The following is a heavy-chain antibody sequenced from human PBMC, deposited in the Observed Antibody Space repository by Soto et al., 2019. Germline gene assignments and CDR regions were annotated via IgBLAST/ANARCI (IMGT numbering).Heavy chain of an antibody. CDR1: GYSFTSYW. CDR3: GIPGIAAAGTSYYYYGMDV. Sequence: PGEPLKISCKGSGYSFTSYWISWVRQMPGKGLEWMVRIDPSDSYTNYSPSFQGHVTISADKSISTAYLQWSSLKASDTAMYYCGIPGIAAAGTSYYYYGMDVWGQGTTVNVSS. D-gene: IGHD6-13*01. J-gene: IGHJ6*02. CDR2: IDPSDSYT. V-gene: IGHV5-10-1*01.